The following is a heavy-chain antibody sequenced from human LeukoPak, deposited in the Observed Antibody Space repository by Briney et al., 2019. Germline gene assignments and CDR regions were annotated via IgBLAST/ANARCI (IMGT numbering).Heavy chain of an antibody. Sequence: GESLKISCKGSGYSFTSYWIGWVRQMPGKGLEWMGIIYPADSDTRYSPSFQGQVTISADKSSSTACLQWGSLKASDTAMYFCARHSVRRTYYFDYWGQGTLVTVSS. CDR2: IYPADSDT. CDR3: ARHSVRRTYYFDY. CDR1: GYSFTSYW. V-gene: IGHV5-51*01. J-gene: IGHJ4*02. D-gene: IGHD3-10*02.